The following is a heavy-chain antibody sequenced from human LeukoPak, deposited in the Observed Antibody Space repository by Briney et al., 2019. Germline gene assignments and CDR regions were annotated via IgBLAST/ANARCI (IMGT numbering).Heavy chain of an antibody. V-gene: IGHV4-59*01. J-gene: IGHJ1*01. Sequence: SETMSLTCTVSGGSISSYYWSWIRQPPGKGLEWIGYIFYSGSTNYNPSLKSRVTISVDTSKNQFSLKLSSVTAADTAVYYCARNAEYLQHWGQGTLVTVSS. CDR1: GGSISSYY. CDR3: ARNAEYLQH. CDR2: IFYSGST.